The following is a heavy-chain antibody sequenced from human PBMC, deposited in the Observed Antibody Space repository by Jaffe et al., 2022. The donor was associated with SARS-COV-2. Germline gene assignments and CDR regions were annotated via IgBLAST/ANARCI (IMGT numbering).Heavy chain of an antibody. Sequence: QVHLVQSGAEVKKPGASVKVSCKASGYTFTSYAIHWVRQAPGQRLEWMGWINAANGDTKYSQKFQARVTFTRDTSASTAYMDLSSLRTEDTSVYYCARYFDHYMDVWGKGTTVTVSS. CDR3: ARYFDHYMDV. CDR1: GYTFTSYA. D-gene: IGHD3-9*01. J-gene: IGHJ6*03. V-gene: IGHV1-3*01. CDR2: INAANGDT.